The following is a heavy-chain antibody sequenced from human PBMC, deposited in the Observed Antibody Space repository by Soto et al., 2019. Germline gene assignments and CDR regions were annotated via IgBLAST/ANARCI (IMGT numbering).Heavy chain of an antibody. CDR3: EKSTTVFGFFFDS. CDR1: GFTFDDYA. Sequence: PGGSLRLSCAASGFTFDDYAMHWVRQAPGKGLEWVSGISWNSGSIGYADSVKGRFTISRDNAKNSLYLQMNSLRAEDTALYYCEKSTTVFGFFFDSGGREPLATVPS. D-gene: IGHD1-1*01. CDR2: ISWNSGSI. V-gene: IGHV3-9*01. J-gene: IGHJ4*02.